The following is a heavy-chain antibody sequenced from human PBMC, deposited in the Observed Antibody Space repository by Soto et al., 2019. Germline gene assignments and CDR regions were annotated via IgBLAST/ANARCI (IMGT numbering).Heavy chain of an antibody. CDR2: IYSGGST. Sequence: EVQLVESGGGLIQPGGSLRLSCAASGFTVSSNYMSWVRQAPGKGLEWVSVIYSGGSTYYADSVKGRLPISRDNSKNTRYLQMNSLRAEDTAVYYCARDKGIAAAGRNYYYGMDVWGQGTTVTVSS. D-gene: IGHD6-13*01. J-gene: IGHJ6*02. CDR1: GFTVSSNY. CDR3: ARDKGIAAAGRNYYYGMDV. V-gene: IGHV3-53*01.